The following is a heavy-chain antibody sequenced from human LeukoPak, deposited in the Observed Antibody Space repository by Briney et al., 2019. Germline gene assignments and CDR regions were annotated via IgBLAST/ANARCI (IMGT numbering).Heavy chain of an antibody. V-gene: IGHV4-34*01. Sequence: SETLSLTCAVYGGSFSGYYWGWIRQPPGKGLEWIGSIYDTGSTFYNPSLKSRVIISVDTSKNQFSLKLSSVTAADTAVYYCQSRFLEWLLDYWGQGTLVTVSS. CDR3: QSRFLEWLLDY. CDR2: IYDTGST. D-gene: IGHD3-3*01. CDR1: GGSFSGYY. J-gene: IGHJ4*02.